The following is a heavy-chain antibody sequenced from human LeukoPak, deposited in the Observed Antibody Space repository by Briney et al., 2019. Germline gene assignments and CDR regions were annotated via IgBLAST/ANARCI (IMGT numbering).Heavy chain of an antibody. Sequence: ASVKVSCKASGYTFTGYYMHWVRQAPGQGLEWMGWINPNSGGTNYAQKFQGRVTMTRDTSISTAYMELSRLRSDDTAVYYCARDNTLLWFGEHEIWGQGTLVTVSS. CDR1: GYTFTGYY. CDR2: INPNSGGT. D-gene: IGHD3-10*01. V-gene: IGHV1-2*02. J-gene: IGHJ4*02. CDR3: ARDNTLLWFGEHEI.